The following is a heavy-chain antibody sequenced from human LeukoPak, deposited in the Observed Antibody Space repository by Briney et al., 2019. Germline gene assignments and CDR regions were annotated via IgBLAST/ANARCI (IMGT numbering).Heavy chain of an antibody. CDR2: VNPNSGDT. D-gene: IGHD1-26*01. Sequence: ASVKVSCKASGYTFTGYYLHWVRQAPGQGLEWMGCVNPNSGDTNYARKFQGSVTMTRDTSISAVYMELSRLRSDDTAVYYCARASGSYWWFDSWGQGTLVTVSS. CDR1: GYTFTGYY. CDR3: ARASGSYWWFDS. V-gene: IGHV1-2*02. J-gene: IGHJ5*01.